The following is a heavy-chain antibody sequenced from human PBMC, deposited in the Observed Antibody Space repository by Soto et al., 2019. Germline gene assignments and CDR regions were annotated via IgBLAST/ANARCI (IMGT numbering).Heavy chain of an antibody. J-gene: IGHJ6*03. CDR3: ARDVKLGGMDYYYYMDV. V-gene: IGHV4-59*01. CDR2: IYYSGST. CDR1: GGSISSYY. Sequence: ETLSLTYTVSGGSISSYYWSWIRQPPGKGLEWIGYIYYSGSTNYNLSLKSRVTISVDTSKNQFSLKLSSVTAADTAVYYCARDVKLGGMDYYYYMDVWGKGTTVTVSS. D-gene: IGHD1-1*01.